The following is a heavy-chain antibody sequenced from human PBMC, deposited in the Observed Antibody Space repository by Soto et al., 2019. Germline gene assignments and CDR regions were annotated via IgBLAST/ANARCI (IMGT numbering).Heavy chain of an antibody. J-gene: IGHJ2*01. CDR1: GFTFINYA. CDR3: AKAPGPDYTASGSCVFVP. V-gene: IGHV3-23*01. CDR2: IIASGGST. D-gene: IGHD4-4*01. Sequence: PGGSLRLSCAASGFTFINYAMSWVRQAPWKGLEWVSAIIASGGSTYYADSVKGRFTISRDNSKNTLYLQMNSLRAEDTAVFYCAKAPGPDYTASGSCVFVPWGRGPTGTGSS.